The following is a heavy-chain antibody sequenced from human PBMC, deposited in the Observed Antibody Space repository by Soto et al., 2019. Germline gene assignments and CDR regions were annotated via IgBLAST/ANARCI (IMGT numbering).Heavy chain of an antibody. CDR3: AREPNCSSTSCYANWYFDL. D-gene: IGHD2-2*01. CDR2: IIPILGIA. CDR1: GGTFSSYT. V-gene: IGHV1-69*08. Sequence: QVQLVQSGAEVKKPGSSVKVSCKASGGTFSSYTISWVRQAPGQGLEWMGRIIPILGIANYAQKFQGRVTITADKSTCTAYMELSSLRSEDTAVYYCAREPNCSSTSCYANWYFDLWGRGTLVTVSS. J-gene: IGHJ2*01.